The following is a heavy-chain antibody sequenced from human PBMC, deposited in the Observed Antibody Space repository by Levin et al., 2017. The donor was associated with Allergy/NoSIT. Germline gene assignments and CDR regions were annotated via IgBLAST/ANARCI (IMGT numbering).Heavy chain of an antibody. Sequence: SQTLSLTCTVSGGSISSGGYYWSWIRQHPGKGLEWIGYIYYSGSTYYNPSLKSRVTISVDTSKNQFSLKLSSVTAADTAVYYCARTAGEASWYFDLWGRGTLVTVSS. CDR2: IYYSGST. CDR3: ARTAGEASWYFDL. D-gene: IGHD7-27*01. CDR1: GGSISSGGYY. J-gene: IGHJ2*01. V-gene: IGHV4-31*03.